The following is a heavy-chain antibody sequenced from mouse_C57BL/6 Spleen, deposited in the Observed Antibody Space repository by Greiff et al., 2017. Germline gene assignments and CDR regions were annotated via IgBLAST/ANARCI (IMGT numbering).Heavy chain of an antibody. V-gene: IGHV5-17*01. J-gene: IGHJ4*01. CDR3: ARGYYGSNDAMDY. CDR2: ISSGSSTI. CDR1: GFTFSDYG. Sequence: EVKLVESGGGLVKPGGSLKLSCAASGFTFSDYGMHWVRQAPEKGLAWVAYISSGSSTIYYADTVKGRFTISRDNAKNTLFLQMTSLRSEDTAMYYCARGYYGSNDAMDYWGQGTSVTVSS. D-gene: IGHD1-1*01.